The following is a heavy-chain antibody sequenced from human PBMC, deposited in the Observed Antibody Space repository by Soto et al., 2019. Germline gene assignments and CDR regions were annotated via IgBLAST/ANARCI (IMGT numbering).Heavy chain of an antibody. CDR3: ARTTIAGIRGYFDY. CDR1: GYSFSTSW. CDR2: IYPGDSDT. Sequence: PGESLKISCHGSGYSFSTSWSGWVRQMPGKGLEWMGIIYPGDSDTRYSPPFQGQVTISADKSISTAFLQWSSLKASDTATYYCARTTIAGIRGYFDYWGQGTLVTVSS. D-gene: IGHD2-21*01. J-gene: IGHJ4*02. V-gene: IGHV5-51*01.